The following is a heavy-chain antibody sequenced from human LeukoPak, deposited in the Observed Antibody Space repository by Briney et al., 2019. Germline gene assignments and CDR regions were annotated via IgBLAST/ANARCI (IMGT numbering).Heavy chain of an antibody. J-gene: IGHJ5*02. Sequence: SETLSLTCTVSGGSISSSSYYWGWIRQPPGKGLEWIGSIYYSGSTYYNPSLKSRVTISVDTSKNQFSLKLSSVTAADTAVYYCARGYSSSSGFNWFDPWGQGTLVTVSS. CDR3: ARGYSSSSGFNWFDP. CDR1: GGSISSSSYY. V-gene: IGHV4-39*07. D-gene: IGHD6-6*01. CDR2: IYYSGST.